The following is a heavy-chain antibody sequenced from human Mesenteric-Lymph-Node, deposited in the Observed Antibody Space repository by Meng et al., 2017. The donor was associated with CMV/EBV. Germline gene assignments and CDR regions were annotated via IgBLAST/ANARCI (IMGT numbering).Heavy chain of an antibody. CDR3: ARDPNLRDRGWLDP. J-gene: IGHJ5*02. D-gene: IGHD5-24*01. V-gene: IGHV3-69-1*01. Sequence: GGSLRLSCAASGFTFSDYYMNWVRQAPGKGLEWVSSISSSSTIYYADSVKGRFTISRDNAKNSLYLQMDSLRAEDTALYYCARDPNLRDRGWLDPWGQGTLVTVSS. CDR2: ISSSSTI. CDR1: GFTFSDYY.